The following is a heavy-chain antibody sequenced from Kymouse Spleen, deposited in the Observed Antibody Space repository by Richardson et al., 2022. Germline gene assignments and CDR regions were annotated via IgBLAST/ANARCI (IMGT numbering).Heavy chain of an antibody. CDR2: IWYDGSNK. Sequence: QVQLVESGGGVVQPGRSLRLSCAASGFTFSSYGMHWVRQAPGKGLEWVAVIWYDGSNKYYADSVKGRFTISRDNSKNTLYLQMNSLRAEDTAVYYCAREGSGSYYPDYWGQGTLVTVSS. D-gene: IGHD3-10*01. V-gene: IGHV3-33*01. J-gene: IGHJ4*02. CDR3: AREGSGSYYPDY. CDR1: GFTFSSYG.